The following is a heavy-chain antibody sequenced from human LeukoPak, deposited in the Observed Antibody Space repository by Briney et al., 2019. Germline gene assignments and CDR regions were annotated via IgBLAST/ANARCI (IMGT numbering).Heavy chain of an antibody. CDR1: GGSISSSSYY. J-gene: IGHJ4*02. D-gene: IGHD6-19*01. CDR2: IYYSGST. Sequence: SETLSLTCTVSGGSISSSSYYWGWIRQPPGKGLEWIGSIYYSGSTYYNPSLKSRVTISVDTSKNQFSLKLSSVTAADTAVYYCARHLGGGWFLDYWGQGTLVTVSS. CDR3: ARHLGGGWFLDY. V-gene: IGHV4-39*01.